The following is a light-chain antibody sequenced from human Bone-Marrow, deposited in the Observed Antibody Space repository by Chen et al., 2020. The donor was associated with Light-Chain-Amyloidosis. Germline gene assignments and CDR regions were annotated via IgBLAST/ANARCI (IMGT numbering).Light chain of an antibody. CDR1: QSVNNY. V-gene: IGKV3-11*01. CDR3: QQRASWPGT. CDR2: DAY. J-gene: IGKJ3*01. Sequence: EIVLTRSPGTLSLSPGERATLSCRASQSVNNYLAWYQQKPGQAPKLLIYDAYNRAAGIPDRFSGSGSGTDFTLTISSLEPEDFAVYYCQQRASWPGTFGPGTKVDIK.